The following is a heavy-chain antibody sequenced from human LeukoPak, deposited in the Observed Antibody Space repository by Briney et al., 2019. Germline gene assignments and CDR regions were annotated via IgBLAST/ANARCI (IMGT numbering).Heavy chain of an antibody. CDR1: GFIFSSYE. V-gene: IGHV3-48*03. D-gene: IGHD3-22*01. Sequence: GGSLRLSCAASGFIFSSYEMNWVRQAPGKGLEWVSYIRSSGTTIYYADSVKGRFTISRDNAKNSLYLQMNSLRAEDTAVYYCARHSDSSGIFDIWGQGTMVTVSS. CDR3: ARHSDSSGIFDI. CDR2: IRSSGTTI. J-gene: IGHJ3*02.